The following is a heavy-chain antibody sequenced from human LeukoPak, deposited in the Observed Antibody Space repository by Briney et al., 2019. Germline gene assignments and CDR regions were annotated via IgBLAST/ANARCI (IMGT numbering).Heavy chain of an antibody. J-gene: IGHJ4*02. CDR1: GFSFSSYS. CDR2: ISSSSSYI. V-gene: IGHV3-21*01. CDR3: ARGYYDSSGYYLIDY. D-gene: IGHD3-22*01. Sequence: GGSLRLSCAASGFSFSSYSMSWVRQAPGKGLEWVSSISSSSSYIYYADSVKGRFTISRDNAKNTLYLQMNSLRAEDTAVYYCARGYYDSSGYYLIDYWGQGTLVTVSS.